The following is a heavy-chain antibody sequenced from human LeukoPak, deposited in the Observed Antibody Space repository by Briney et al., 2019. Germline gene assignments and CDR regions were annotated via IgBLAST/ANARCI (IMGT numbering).Heavy chain of an antibody. D-gene: IGHD3-10*01. Sequence: GGSLRLSCAASGFTFSSYAMSWVRQAPGKGLEWVSAISGGSTYYADSVKGRFTISRDNSKNTLYLQMNSLRAEDTAVYYCAKSAGFGDYYNWFDPWGQGTLVTVSS. CDR2: ISGGST. V-gene: IGHV3-23*01. CDR3: AKSAGFGDYYNWFDP. J-gene: IGHJ5*02. CDR1: GFTFSSYA.